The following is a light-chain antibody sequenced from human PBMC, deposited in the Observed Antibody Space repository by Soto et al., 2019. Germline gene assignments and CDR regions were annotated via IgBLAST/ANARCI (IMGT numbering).Light chain of an antibody. CDR3: QQYGSSPWT. J-gene: IGKJ1*01. CDR2: GAS. Sequence: ESVFTQSPGTLSLTHGERATLSCRASQSVSSSYLAWYQQKPGQAPRLLIYGASSRATGIPDRFSGSGSGTDFTLTISRLEPEDFAVYYCQQYGSSPWTFGQGTKVDIK. V-gene: IGKV3-20*01. CDR1: QSVSSSY.